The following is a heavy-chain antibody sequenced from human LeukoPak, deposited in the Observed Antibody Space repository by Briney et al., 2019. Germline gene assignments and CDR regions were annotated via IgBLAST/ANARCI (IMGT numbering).Heavy chain of an antibody. CDR2: ISWNSSSI. CDR1: GFTFDDYA. J-gene: IGHJ4*02. V-gene: IGHV3-9*01. CDR3: AKNLGRQLGGFDY. Sequence: PGGSLRLSCAASGFTFDDYAMHWVRQAPGKGLEWVLGISWNSSSIGYADSVKGRFTISRDNAKNSLYLQMNSLRAEDTALYYCAKNLGRQLGGFDYWGQGTLVTVSS. D-gene: IGHD6-6*01.